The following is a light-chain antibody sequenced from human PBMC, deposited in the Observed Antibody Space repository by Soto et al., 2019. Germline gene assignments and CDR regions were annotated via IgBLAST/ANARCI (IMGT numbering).Light chain of an antibody. CDR3: SSYTLVTTRGVV. CDR2: GVT. J-gene: IGLJ3*02. Sequence: QSALTQPASVSGSPGQSITISCTGTSSDVGGYNYVSWYQHHPGKVPKLVIYGVTNRPSGVSNRFSGSKSGNTASLTISGLQAEDEADYYCSSYTLVTTRGVVFGGGTKLTVL. V-gene: IGLV2-14*01. CDR1: SSDVGGYNY.